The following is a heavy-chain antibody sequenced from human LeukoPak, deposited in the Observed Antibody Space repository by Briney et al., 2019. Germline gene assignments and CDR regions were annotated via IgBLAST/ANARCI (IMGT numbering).Heavy chain of an antibody. D-gene: IGHD6-6*01. CDR1: GYTFTSYA. V-gene: IGHV1-18*01. CDR2: ISAYNGDT. CDR3: ARGQLVPPNWFDP. J-gene: IGHJ5*02. Sequence: GASVKVSCKASGYTFTSYAFSWVRQAPGQGLEWMGWISAYNGDTKFARKFQGRVTLTTDASTTIGYMELRSLTSDDTAVHYCARGQLVPPNWFDPWGQGTLVTVSS.